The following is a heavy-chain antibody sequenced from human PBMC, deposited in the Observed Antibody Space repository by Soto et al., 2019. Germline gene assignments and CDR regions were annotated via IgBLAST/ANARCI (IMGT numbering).Heavy chain of an antibody. CDR2: IIPIFGTA. CDR3: ASSRALNDYGDYLDY. J-gene: IGHJ4*02. V-gene: IGHV1-69*06. CDR1: GGTFSSYA. Sequence: SVKVSCKASGGTFSSYAISWVRQAPGQGLEWMGGIIPIFGTANYAQKFQGRVTITADKSTSTAYMELSSLRSEDTAVYYCASSRALNDYGDYLDYWGQGTPVTVSS. D-gene: IGHD4-17*01.